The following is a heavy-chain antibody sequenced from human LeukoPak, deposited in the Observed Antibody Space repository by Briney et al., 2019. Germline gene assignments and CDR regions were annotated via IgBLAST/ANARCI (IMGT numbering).Heavy chain of an antibody. CDR2: IWYDGSNK. CDR1: GFTFSSHG. D-gene: IGHD2-15*01. Sequence: PGGCLRLSGAASGFTFSSHGMHWVCQAPGKGRGWVAVIWYDGSNKYYADSVKGRFTISRDNSKNTLYLQMNSLRAEDTAVYYCVKDSVAATHLDHWGQGTLVTVSS. V-gene: IGHV3-33*06. CDR3: VKDSVAATHLDH. J-gene: IGHJ4*02.